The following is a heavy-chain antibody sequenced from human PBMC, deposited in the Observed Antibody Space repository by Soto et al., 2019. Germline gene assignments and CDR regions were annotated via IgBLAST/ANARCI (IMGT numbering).Heavy chain of an antibody. D-gene: IGHD5-18*01. CDR1: GGSISSEGYY. CDR2: IYYSGTT. CDR3: ARGRGYSYGPYYFDY. Sequence: SETLSLTCTVSGGSISSEGYYWSWFRQLPGKGLEWIGDIYYSGTTYHNPSLRSRLTISGDASKNQFSLKLSSVTAADTALYYCARGRGYSYGPYYFDYWGQGALVTVSS. V-gene: IGHV4-31*03. J-gene: IGHJ4*02.